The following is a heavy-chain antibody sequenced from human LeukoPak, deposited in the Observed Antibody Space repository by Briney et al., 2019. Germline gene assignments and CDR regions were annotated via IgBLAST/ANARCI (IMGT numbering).Heavy chain of an antibody. V-gene: IGHV3-64*04. Sequence: GGSLRLSCSASGFTFSSYAMHWVRQAPGKGLEYVSAISSNGGSTYYADSVKGRFTISRDNSKNTLYLQMNSLRVEDTAVYYCARGRPHGNDYWGQGTLVTVSS. J-gene: IGHJ4*02. D-gene: IGHD4-23*01. CDR2: ISSNGGST. CDR3: ARGRPHGNDY. CDR1: GFTFSSYA.